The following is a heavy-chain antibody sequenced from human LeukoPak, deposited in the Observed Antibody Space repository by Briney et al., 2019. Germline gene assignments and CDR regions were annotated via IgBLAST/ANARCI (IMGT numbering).Heavy chain of an antibody. Sequence: SSETLSLTCAVSGGSISSSNWWSWVRQPPGKGLEWIGEIYHSGSTNYNPSLKSRVTISVDKSKNQLSLKLSSVTAADTAVYYCARVRSVAGTYYFDYWGQGTLVTVSS. V-gene: IGHV4-4*02. J-gene: IGHJ4*02. D-gene: IGHD6-19*01. CDR3: ARVRSVAGTYYFDY. CDR1: GGSISSSNW. CDR2: IYHSGST.